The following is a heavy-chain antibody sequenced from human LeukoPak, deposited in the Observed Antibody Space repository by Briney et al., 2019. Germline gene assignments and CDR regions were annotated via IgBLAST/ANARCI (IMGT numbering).Heavy chain of an antibody. CDR2: INPSGGST. CDR3: ARDQGYGSGSYIDYYYGMDV. CDR1: GYTFTSYY. Sequence: ASVKVSCKASGYTFTSYYMHWVRQAPGQGLEWMGIINPSGGSTSYAQKFQGRVTITADKSTSTAYMELSSLRSEDTAVYYCARDQGYGSGSYIDYYYGMDVWGQGTTVTVSS. D-gene: IGHD3-10*01. J-gene: IGHJ6*02. V-gene: IGHV1-46*01.